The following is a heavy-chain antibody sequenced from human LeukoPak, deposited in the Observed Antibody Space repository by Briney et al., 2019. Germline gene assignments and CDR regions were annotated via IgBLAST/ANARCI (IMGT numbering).Heavy chain of an antibody. CDR2: ISRSGAYT. V-gene: IGHV3-23*01. CDR3: AKYFASGSYYKLPH. CDR1: GFTFSSYA. D-gene: IGHD3-10*01. Sequence: PGGSLRLSCAASGFTFSSYAMSWVRQAPGKGLDWVSTISRSGAYTYYADSGKGRFTISRDNSQNTLYMQMNSLRDEDTAVYYCAKYFASGSYYKLPHWGQGTLVTVSS. J-gene: IGHJ1*01.